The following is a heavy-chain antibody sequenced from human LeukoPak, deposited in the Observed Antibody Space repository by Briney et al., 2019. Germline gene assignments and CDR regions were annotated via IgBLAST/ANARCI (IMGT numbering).Heavy chain of an antibody. J-gene: IGHJ4*02. D-gene: IGHD1-26*01. CDR3: AREMKGAPTYYFDY. CDR2: ISSSSSYI. CDR1: GFTFSSYE. V-gene: IGHV3-21*01. Sequence: GVSLRLSCAASGFTFSSYEMNWVRQAPGKGLEWVSSISSSSSYIYYADSVKGRFTISRDNAKNSLYLQMNSLRAEDTAVYYCAREMKGAPTYYFDYWGQGTLVTVSS.